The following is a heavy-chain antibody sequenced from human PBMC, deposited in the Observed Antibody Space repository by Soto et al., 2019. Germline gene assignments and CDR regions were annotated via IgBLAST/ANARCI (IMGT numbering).Heavy chain of an antibody. CDR2: MNPNSGNT. V-gene: IGHV1-8*01. Sequence: QVQLVQSGAEVKKPGASVKVSCKASGYTFTSYDINWVRQATGQGLEWMGWMNPNSGNTGYAQKFQGRVTMTRNTSISTAYRELSSLRSEDTAVYYCARGRDIVVVVAATRYYYGMDVWGQGTTVTVSS. CDR3: ARGRDIVVVVAATRYYYGMDV. CDR1: GYTFTSYD. J-gene: IGHJ6*02. D-gene: IGHD2-15*01.